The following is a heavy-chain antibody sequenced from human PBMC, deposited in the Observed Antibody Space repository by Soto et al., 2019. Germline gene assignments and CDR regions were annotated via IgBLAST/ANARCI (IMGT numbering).Heavy chain of an antibody. V-gene: IGHV5-51*01. CDR1: GYSFTNYW. D-gene: IGHD3-22*01. Sequence: PGESLKISGKGSGYSFTNYWIGWMRQMPGKGLEWMGIIYPGDSDTRYNPSFQGQVTISADKSSSTAYLQWSSLKASDTAMYYCARRFDSSAYYGLWGPGTLVTVS. J-gene: IGHJ4*02. CDR3: ARRFDSSAYYGL. CDR2: IYPGDSDT.